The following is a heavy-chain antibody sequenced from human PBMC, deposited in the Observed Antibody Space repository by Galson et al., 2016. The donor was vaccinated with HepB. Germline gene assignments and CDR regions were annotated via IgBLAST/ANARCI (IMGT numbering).Heavy chain of an antibody. Sequence: CKASGYTFTSYDINWVRQASGQGLECMGWMNPSSGNTGYAQNFQCRVSMTSDASISTAYMELSGLRSEDTAVYYCARTMVRGVPGFDIWGQGTMVAVSS. D-gene: IGHD3-10*01. CDR2: MNPSSGNT. CDR3: ARTMVRGVPGFDI. V-gene: IGHV1-8*01. CDR1: GYTFTSYD. J-gene: IGHJ3*02.